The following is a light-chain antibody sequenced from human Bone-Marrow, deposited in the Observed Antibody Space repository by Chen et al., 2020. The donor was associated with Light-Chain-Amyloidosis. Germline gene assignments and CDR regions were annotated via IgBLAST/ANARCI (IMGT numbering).Light chain of an antibody. Sequence: DIVVTQSPDSLVVSLGERATINCKSSQSVLYNSDNKNYLAWYQQNPGQPPKLLIYWASFRESGVPDRFSGSGSGTDFTLTISSLQAEDVAVYYCQQYYGTPFTFGPGTKVNV. CDR3: QQYYGTPFT. CDR2: WAS. J-gene: IGKJ3*01. V-gene: IGKV4-1*01. CDR1: QSVLYNSDNKNY.